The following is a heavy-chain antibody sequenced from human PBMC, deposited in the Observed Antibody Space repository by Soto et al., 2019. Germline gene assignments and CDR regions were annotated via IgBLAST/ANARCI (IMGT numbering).Heavy chain of an antibody. Sequence: QVQLVQSGAEVKKPGSSVKVSCKASGGSVNNFTISWVRQAPGQGLEWMGRITPLLGMTNYAQTFQGRVTFTADKATNTAYMDVTSLRSDDTAVYYCARAASVGDWGQGTLVTVSS. CDR1: GGSVNNFT. CDR3: ARAASVGD. D-gene: IGHD2-15*01. J-gene: IGHJ4*02. CDR2: ITPLLGMT. V-gene: IGHV1-69*02.